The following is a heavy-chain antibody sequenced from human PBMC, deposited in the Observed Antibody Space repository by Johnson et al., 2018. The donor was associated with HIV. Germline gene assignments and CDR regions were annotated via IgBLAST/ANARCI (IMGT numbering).Heavy chain of an antibody. V-gene: IGHV3-66*01. Sequence: VQLVESGGGVVRPGGSLKLSCAASGFIFHNYGMAWVRQAPGMGLEWVAVIYGDGTTFYADSVTGRFTISRDNSKNTLYLQMTNLRIEETAVYYCARDGVAGTSGDIWGQGTMATVSS. CDR3: ARDGVAGTSGDI. CDR1: GFIFHNYG. J-gene: IGHJ3*02. D-gene: IGHD6-19*01. CDR2: IYGDGTT.